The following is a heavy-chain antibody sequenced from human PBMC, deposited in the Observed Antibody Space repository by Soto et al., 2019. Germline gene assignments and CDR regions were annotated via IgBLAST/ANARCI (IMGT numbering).Heavy chain of an antibody. D-gene: IGHD5-18*01. CDR3: ARTVSGYGYGPVDN. J-gene: IGHJ4*02. Sequence: STIRTHYWNWVRPPPGKELEWIGHIFYIGSTRYSSCLQGRVDISVDRAKIQFSLNLASVTAADPAVYYCARTVSGYGYGPVDNWGEGALVTLAS. CDR1: STIRTHY. CDR2: IFYIGST. V-gene: IGHV4-59*08.